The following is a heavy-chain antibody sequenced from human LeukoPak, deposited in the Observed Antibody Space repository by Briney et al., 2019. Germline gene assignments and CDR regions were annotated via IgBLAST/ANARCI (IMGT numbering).Heavy chain of an antibody. CDR3: ARGRQNDY. J-gene: IGHJ4*02. Sequence: SETLSLTCGVSGGSITSTNWWSWVRQPPGQGLEWIGGVSLSGLTNYNPSLKSRVTISVDTSKNQFSLKLSSVTAADTAVYYCARGRQNDYWGQGTLVTVSS. CDR1: GGSITSTNW. CDR2: VSLSGLT. V-gene: IGHV4-4*02.